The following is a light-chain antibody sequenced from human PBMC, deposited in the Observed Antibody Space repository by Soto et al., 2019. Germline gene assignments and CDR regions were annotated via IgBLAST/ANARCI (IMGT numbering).Light chain of an antibody. CDR2: GAS. CDR3: QQYGSSPPAWT. J-gene: IGKJ1*01. Sequence: EIVMTQSPATLSVSPGERATLFCRASQSVSSSYLAWYQQKPGQAPRLLIYGASSRATGIPDRFSGSGSGIDFTLTISRLEPEDFAVYYCQQYGSSPPAWTFGQGTK. V-gene: IGKV3-20*01. CDR1: QSVSSSY.